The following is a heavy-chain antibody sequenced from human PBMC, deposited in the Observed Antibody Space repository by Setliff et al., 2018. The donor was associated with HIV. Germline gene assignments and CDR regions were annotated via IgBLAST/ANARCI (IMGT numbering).Heavy chain of an antibody. Sequence: SETLSLTCTVSGGSISSSSYFWGWIRQPPGKGLEWIGSIYYSGSTYYDPSLKSRVTISVDSSKNQFSLKLSSVTAADTAVYYCARVARYSYGSFESWGQGTLVTVSS. V-gene: IGHV4-39*02. J-gene: IGHJ4*02. CDR2: IYYSGST. D-gene: IGHD5-18*01. CDR1: GGSISSSSYF. CDR3: ARVARYSYGSFES.